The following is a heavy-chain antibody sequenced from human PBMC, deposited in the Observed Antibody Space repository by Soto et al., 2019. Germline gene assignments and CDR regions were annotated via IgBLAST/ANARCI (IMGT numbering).Heavy chain of an antibody. CDR2: IYHSGST. D-gene: IGHD6-6*01. J-gene: IGHJ5*02. Sequence: QVQLQESGPGLVKPSQTLSLTCTVSGGSISSGDYYWSWIRQPPGKGLEWIGYIYHSGSTYDNPSLKCRVTISVDTSTNRFSLKMSSVTAADTAVYYCARERPDGARLDPWGQGTLVTVSS. CDR1: GGSISSGDYY. V-gene: IGHV4-30-4*01. CDR3: ARERPDGARLDP.